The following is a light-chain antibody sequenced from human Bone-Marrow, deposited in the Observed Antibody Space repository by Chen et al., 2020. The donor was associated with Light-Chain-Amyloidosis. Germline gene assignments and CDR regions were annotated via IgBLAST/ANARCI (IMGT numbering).Light chain of an antibody. V-gene: IGLV3-19*01. Sequence: SSELTQDPAVSVALGQTVRITCQGDSLIIYYPTWYQQKPGQAPLLVIYGKNNRPSGIPDRFSGSSSGNTASLTITGAQAEDEADYYCNSRDSSGIHQVFGGGTKLTVL. J-gene: IGLJ3*02. CDR3: NSRDSSGIHQV. CDR2: GKN. CDR1: SLIIYY.